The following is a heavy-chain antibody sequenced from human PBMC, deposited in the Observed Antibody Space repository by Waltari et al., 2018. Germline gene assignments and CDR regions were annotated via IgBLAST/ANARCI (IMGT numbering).Heavy chain of an antibody. Sequence: EVQLVESGGGLIQPGGSLRLSCAASGFNINYNYMTCVRQAPGKGLEWVSVIYSGGRTDYPLSMKGRVTISRDTYKNLVFLEMKSLRAEDTAVYYCARGETAVLDYWGHGTLVTVSS. CDR2: IYSGGRT. J-gene: IGHJ4*01. D-gene: IGHD6-6*01. CDR3: ARGETAVLDY. CDR1: GFNINYNY. V-gene: IGHV3-53*01.